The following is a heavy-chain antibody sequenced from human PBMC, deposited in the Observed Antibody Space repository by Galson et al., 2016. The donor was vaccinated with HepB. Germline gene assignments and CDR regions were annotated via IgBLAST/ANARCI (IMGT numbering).Heavy chain of an antibody. Sequence: SVKVSCKVSGYTLTELSMHWVRQAPGKGLEWMGGFDPEDGETIYAQKFQGRVTMTEDTSKDTAYMALSSPRSEDTAVYYCARDPRIAVAGTGAYFDYWGQGTLVTVSS. CDR3: ARDPRIAVAGTGAYFDY. V-gene: IGHV1-24*01. CDR1: GYTLTELS. J-gene: IGHJ4*02. CDR2: FDPEDGET. D-gene: IGHD6-19*01.